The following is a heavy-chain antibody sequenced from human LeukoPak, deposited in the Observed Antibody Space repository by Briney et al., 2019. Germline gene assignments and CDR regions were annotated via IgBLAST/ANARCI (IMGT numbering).Heavy chain of an antibody. D-gene: IGHD6-13*01. V-gene: IGHV3-30*18. CDR2: ISYDGSNK. Sequence: GGSLRLSCAASGFTFSSYGMHWVRQAPGKGLEWVAVISYDGSNKYYADSVKGRFTISRDNSKNTLYLQMNSLRAEDTAVYYCAKPAAGTRRRPYYYMDVWGKGTTVTISS. CDR1: GFTFSSYG. CDR3: AKPAAGTRRRPYYYMDV. J-gene: IGHJ6*03.